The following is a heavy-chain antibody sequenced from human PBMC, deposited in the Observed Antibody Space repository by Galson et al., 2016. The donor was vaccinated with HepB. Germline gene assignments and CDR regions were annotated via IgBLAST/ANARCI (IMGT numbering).Heavy chain of an antibody. V-gene: IGHV3-23*01. CDR2: VSNGLGST. J-gene: IGHJ4*02. CDR3: AKGGTWPGAAADH. Sequence: SLRLSCAASGFTFTSYAMVWVRQPPGKGLEWVSAVSNGLGSTYYADSVKGRFTISRDNSKNTLYLQMNSLSAEDTAFYYCAKGGTWPGAAADHWGQGTLVVVST. CDR1: GFTFTSYA. D-gene: IGHD1-26*01.